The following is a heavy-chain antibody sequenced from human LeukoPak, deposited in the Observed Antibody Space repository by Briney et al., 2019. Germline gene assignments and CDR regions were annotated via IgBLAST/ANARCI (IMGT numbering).Heavy chain of an antibody. CDR2: ISYDGSNK. Sequence: GRSLRLSCAASGFTFSSYGMHWVRQAPGKGLEWVAVISYDGSNKYYADSVKGRFTISRDNSKNTLYLQMNSLRAEDTAAYYCAKDPTAYCGGDCLFDYWGQGTLVTVSS. J-gene: IGHJ4*02. CDR1: GFTFSSYG. V-gene: IGHV3-30*18. CDR3: AKDPTAYCGGDCLFDY. D-gene: IGHD2-21*02.